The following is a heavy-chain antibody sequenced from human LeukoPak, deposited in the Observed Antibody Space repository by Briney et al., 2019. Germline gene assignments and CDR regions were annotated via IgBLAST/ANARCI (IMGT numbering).Heavy chain of an antibody. CDR2: MNPNSGNT. CDR3: ARAPPYYYGSGTNWFDP. V-gene: IGHV1-8*01. CDR1: GYTFTSYD. Sequence: VASVKVSCKASGYTFTSYDINWVRQATGQGLEWMGWMNPNSGNTGYAQKFQGRVTMTRNTSISTAYMELSSLRSEDTAVYYCARAPPYYYGSGTNWFDPWGQGTLVTVSS. D-gene: IGHD3-10*01. J-gene: IGHJ5*02.